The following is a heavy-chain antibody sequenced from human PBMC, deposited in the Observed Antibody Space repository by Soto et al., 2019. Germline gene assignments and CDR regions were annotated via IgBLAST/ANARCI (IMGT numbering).Heavy chain of an antibody. CDR1: GGTFSSSA. D-gene: IGHD4-4*01. CDR2: IIPLFRTS. CDR3: ARDNDRLQLGGNYYYILDV. V-gene: IGHV1-69*12. J-gene: IGHJ6*02. Sequence: QVQLVQSGAEMKEPGSSVKVSCKTSGGTFSSSASSWLRQAPGKGLEWMGGIIPLFRTSDYAQKFQGRVTIAADESTRTAYMELSSLRSEDTAVYYCARDNDRLQLGGNYYYILDVWGQGTTITVSS.